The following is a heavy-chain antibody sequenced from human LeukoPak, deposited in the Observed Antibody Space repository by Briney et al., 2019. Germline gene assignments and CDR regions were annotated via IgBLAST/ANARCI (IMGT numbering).Heavy chain of an antibody. CDR1: GFTFDDYA. D-gene: IGHD6-6*01. CDR3: AKDSSFEYSSSSTGFMGAFDI. J-gene: IGHJ3*02. V-gene: IGHV3-9*01. CDR2: ISWNSGSI. Sequence: PGRSLRLSCAVSGFTFDDYAMHWVRQVPGKGLEWVSGISWNSGSIGYADSVKGRFTISRDNAKKSLYLQMDNLRPEDTALYYCAKDSSFEYSSSSTGFMGAFDIWGLGTKVTVSS.